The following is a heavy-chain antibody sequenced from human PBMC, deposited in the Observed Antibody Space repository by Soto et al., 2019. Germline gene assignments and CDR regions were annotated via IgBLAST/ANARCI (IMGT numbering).Heavy chain of an antibody. CDR1: GFTFSSYA. V-gene: IGHV3-23*01. CDR3: AKSPGMYYYDSSGYYHYDY. J-gene: IGHJ4*02. Sequence: PGGSLRLSCAASGFTFSSYAMSWVRQAPGKGLEWVSAISGSGVSTYYADSVKGRFTISRDNSKNTLYLQMNSLRAEDTAVYYCAKSPGMYYYDSSGYYHYDYWGQGTXVTVSS. CDR2: ISGSGVST. D-gene: IGHD3-22*01.